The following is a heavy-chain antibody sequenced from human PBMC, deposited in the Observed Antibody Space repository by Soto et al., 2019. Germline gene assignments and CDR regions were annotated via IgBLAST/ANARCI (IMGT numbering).Heavy chain of an antibody. J-gene: IGHJ6*03. CDR1: NGAVSSGTYS. V-gene: IGHV4-30-2*01. CDR3: ARGNYYYYMDS. Sequence: SETLSLTCTVSNGAVSSGTYSWSWIRRPPGKGLEWIGYIYYSGTTYDTPSLTSRLTMSIDRSNDHFSPNLASVTAANTTVYFGARGNYYYYMDSWGQGITVTVSS. CDR2: IYYSGTT.